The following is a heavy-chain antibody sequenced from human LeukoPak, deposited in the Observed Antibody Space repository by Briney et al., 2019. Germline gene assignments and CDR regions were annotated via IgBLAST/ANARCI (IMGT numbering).Heavy chain of an antibody. Sequence: SVKVSCKASGGTFSSYAISWVRQAPGRGLEWMGGIIPIFGTANYAQKFQGRVTITADESTSTAYMELSSLRSEDTAVYYCARSSGGYCSGGSCYDFDYWGQGTLVTVSS. CDR1: GGTFSSYA. D-gene: IGHD2-15*01. CDR3: ARSSGGYCSGGSCYDFDY. J-gene: IGHJ4*02. CDR2: IIPIFGTA. V-gene: IGHV1-69*13.